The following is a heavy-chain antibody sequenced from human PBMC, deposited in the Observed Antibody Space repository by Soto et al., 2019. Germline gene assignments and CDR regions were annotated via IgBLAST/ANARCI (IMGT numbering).Heavy chain of an antibody. J-gene: IGHJ4*02. V-gene: IGHV4-39*01. D-gene: IGHD4-17*01. CDR3: ARLGATVTTLDY. CDR2: IYYSGST. Sequence: SETLSLTCTVSGGSISSSSYYWGWIRQPPGKGLEWIGSIYYSGSTYYNPSLKSRVTISVDTSKNQFSLKLSSVTAADTAVYYCARLGATVTTLDYWGQGTLDTVSS. CDR1: GGSISSSSYY.